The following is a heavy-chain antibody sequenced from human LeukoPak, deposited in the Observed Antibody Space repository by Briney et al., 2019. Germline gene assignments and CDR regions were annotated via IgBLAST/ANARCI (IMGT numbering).Heavy chain of an antibody. V-gene: IGHV4-30-2*01. CDR2: SYHSGST. D-gene: IGHD2-2*01. CDR3: ARGREDCSSISCYELAY. CDR1: GGSISSGDYY. Sequence: PSETLSLTCTVSGGSISSGDYYWGWIRQPPGKGLEWIGYSYHSGSTNYNPSLKSRVTISVDRSKNQFSLKLTSVTAADTAVYYCARGREDCSSISCYELAYWGQGTLVTVSS. J-gene: IGHJ4*02.